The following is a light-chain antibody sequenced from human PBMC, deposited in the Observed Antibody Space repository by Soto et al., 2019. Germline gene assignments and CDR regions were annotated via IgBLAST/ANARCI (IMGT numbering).Light chain of an antibody. J-gene: IGKJ4*01. CDR2: AAS. CDR3: EQFNSYPLT. CDR1: QGISSS. Sequence: DIQLTQSPSFLSASVGDRVTITCRASQGISSSLAWYQQKPGKAPNLLTYAASTFQTGAQTRVSGSGSGTEFTVTISSLQPEEFESYYGEQFNSYPLTFGGGIKVEIK. V-gene: IGKV1-9*01.